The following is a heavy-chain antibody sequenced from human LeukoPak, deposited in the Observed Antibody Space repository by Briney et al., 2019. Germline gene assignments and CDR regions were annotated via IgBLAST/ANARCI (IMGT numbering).Heavy chain of an antibody. CDR2: IIPIFGTA. J-gene: IGHJ6*02. CDR1: GGTFSSYA. CDR3: ARGPEDIVVVVAATGTPYYGMDV. Sequence: SVKVSCKASGGTFSSYAISWVRQAPGQGLEWMGGIIPIFGTANYAQKFQGRVTITADESTSTAYMELSSLRSEDTAVYYCARGPEDIVVVVAATGTPYYGMDVWGQGTTVPVSS. D-gene: IGHD2-15*01. V-gene: IGHV1-69*13.